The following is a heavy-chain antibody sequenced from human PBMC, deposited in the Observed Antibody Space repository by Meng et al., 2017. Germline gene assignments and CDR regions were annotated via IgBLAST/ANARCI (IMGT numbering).Heavy chain of an antibody. D-gene: IGHD3-22*01. CDR3: AKDYESSVMSG. V-gene: IGHV3-23*01. CDR2: IDDNGGT. CDR1: GFTFSNYA. J-gene: IGHJ4*02. Sequence: GESLKISCVASGFTFSNYALNWVRQAPGKGLEWVTGIDDNGGTIYEDYMKGRFTISRDNSENTLYLQMNNLRAEDTAVYYCAKDYESSVMSGWGQGTLVTVSS.